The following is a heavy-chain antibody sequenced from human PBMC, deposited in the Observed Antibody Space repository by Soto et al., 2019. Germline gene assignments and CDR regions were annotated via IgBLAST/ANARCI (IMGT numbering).Heavy chain of an antibody. V-gene: IGHV3-23*01. D-gene: IGHD5-12*01. J-gene: IGHJ4*02. Sequence: EAQLLESGGGLVRPGGSLRLSCAASGFMFSSFAMSWVRQTPGKGLEWVSSVSGSETYTYYADSVTGRFTVSRDNSKNTLYLQMNSLRVEDTAIYYCAKDPRWLQWEAFYFDHWGQGTLVTVSS. CDR3: AKDPRWLQWEAFYFDH. CDR1: GFMFSSFA. CDR2: VSGSETYT.